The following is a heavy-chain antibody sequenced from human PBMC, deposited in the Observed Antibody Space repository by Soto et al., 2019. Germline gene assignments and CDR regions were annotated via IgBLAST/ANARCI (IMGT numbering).Heavy chain of an antibody. D-gene: IGHD3-3*01. J-gene: IGHJ4*02. CDR2: IYHSGST. V-gene: IGHV4-30-4*01. CDR3: ASTIFGVATTNFDS. Sequence: TLSHTCTISGCPIRNTNYSRSLFRQPPGKGLEWIGYIYHSGSTYYNPSLKSRILMSVDTSKNQFSLKVTSVTAADTAVYYCASTIFGVATTNFDSWCQGTRVT. CDR1: GCPIRNTNYS.